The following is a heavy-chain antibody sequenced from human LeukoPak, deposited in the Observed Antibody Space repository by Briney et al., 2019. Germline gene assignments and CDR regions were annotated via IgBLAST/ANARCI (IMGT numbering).Heavy chain of an antibody. CDR1: GFTFSSYW. Sequence: GGSLRLSCAASGFTFSSYWMSWVRQAPGKGLEWVATIKDDGSDKYYVDSVKGRFTISRDNAKNSLYLQMNSLRVEDTAVYYCANLGRTDWGQGTLVTVSS. CDR2: IKDDGSDK. J-gene: IGHJ4*02. CDR3: ANLGRTD. V-gene: IGHV3-7*01.